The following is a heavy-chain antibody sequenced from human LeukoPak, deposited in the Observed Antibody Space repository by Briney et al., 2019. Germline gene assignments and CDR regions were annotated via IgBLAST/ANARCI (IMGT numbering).Heavy chain of an antibody. D-gene: IGHD3-10*01. J-gene: IGHJ4*02. CDR3: ARDGGSGSFT. CDR1: GGSINGYY. V-gene: IGHV4-4*07. CDR2: ISSSGTT. Sequence: SETLSLTCTVSGGSINGYYWSWIRQPAGKGLEWIGRISSSGTTNYNPSLKSRITVSVNTSRNQFSLRLNSVTAADTAVYYCARDGGSGSFTWGQGTLVTVSS.